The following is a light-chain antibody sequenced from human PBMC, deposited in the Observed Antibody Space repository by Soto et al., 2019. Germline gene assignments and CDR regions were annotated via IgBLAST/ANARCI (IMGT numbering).Light chain of an antibody. Sequence: IVLTQSPATLSLSPGERATLSCRASQSLSSYLAWYQQKPGQAPRLLIYDASNRATGIPARFSGSGSGTEFTLPISSLEPEDFAVYYCQQRSNWPRTFGPGTKVDIK. CDR2: DAS. J-gene: IGKJ3*01. CDR1: QSLSSY. V-gene: IGKV3-11*01. CDR3: QQRSNWPRT.